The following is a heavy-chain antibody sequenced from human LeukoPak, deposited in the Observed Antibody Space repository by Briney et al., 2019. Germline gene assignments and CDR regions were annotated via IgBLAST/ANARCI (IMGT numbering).Heavy chain of an antibody. J-gene: IGHJ4*02. D-gene: IGHD3-22*01. V-gene: IGHV4-59*01. CDR2: IYYSGST. CDR3: ARGLGYYDSSGYYRYYFDY. Sequence: SETLSLTCTVSGGSISSYYWSWIRQPPVKGLEWIGYIYYSGSTNYNPSLKSRVTISVDTSKNQFSLKLSSVTAADTAVYYCARGLGYYDSSGYYRYYFDYWGQGTLVTVSS. CDR1: GGSISSYY.